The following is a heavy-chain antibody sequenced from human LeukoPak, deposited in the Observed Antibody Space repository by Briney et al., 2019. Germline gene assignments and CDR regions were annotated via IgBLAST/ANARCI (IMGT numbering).Heavy chain of an antibody. CDR2: ISSSGGNT. V-gene: IGHV3-23*01. J-gene: IGHJ4*02. CDR3: AKVTYGSGTYGAFDS. D-gene: IGHD3-10*01. CDR1: GFTFSSYG. Sequence: GGSLRLSCAASGFTFSSYGMTWVRQAPGKGLEWVSDISSSGGNTYYADSVKGRFTISRDNSKNTLYLQMNSLRAEDTAIYYCAKVTYGSGTYGAFDSWGQGTLVTVSS.